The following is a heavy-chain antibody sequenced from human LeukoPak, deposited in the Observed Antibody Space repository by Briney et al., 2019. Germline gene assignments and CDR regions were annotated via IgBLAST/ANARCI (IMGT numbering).Heavy chain of an antibody. CDR2: ISAYNGNT. J-gene: IGHJ4*02. V-gene: IGHV1-18*01. Sequence: ASVKVSCKASGYTFTRYGISWVRQSPGQGLEWMGWISAYNGNTNYAQKLQGRVTMTTDTSTNTAYMELRSLRSDDTAVYYCARVGYDFWSGYYRDRPDYWGQGTLVTVSS. CDR1: GYTFTRYG. D-gene: IGHD3-3*01. CDR3: ARVGYDFWSGYYRDRPDY.